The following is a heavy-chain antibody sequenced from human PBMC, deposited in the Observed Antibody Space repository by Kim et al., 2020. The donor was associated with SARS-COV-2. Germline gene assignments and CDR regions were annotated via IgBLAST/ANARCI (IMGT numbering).Heavy chain of an antibody. Sequence: YSPSFQGHVTISADKSISTAYLQWSSLKASDTAMYYCARRGLTYGSGLDYWGQGTLVTVSS. CDR3: ARRGLTYGSGLDY. D-gene: IGHD3-10*01. J-gene: IGHJ4*02. V-gene: IGHV5-10-1*01.